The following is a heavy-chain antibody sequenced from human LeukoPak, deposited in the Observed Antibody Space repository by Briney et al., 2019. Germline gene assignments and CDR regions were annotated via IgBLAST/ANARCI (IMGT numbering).Heavy chain of an antibody. J-gene: IGHJ4*02. V-gene: IGHV4-39*07. CDR2: IYYSGST. D-gene: IGHD3-3*01. CDR1: GGSISSSSYY. Sequence: PSETLSLTCTVSGGSISSSSYYWGWIRQPPGKGLEWIGSIYYSGSTYYNPSLKSRVTISVDTSKNQFSLKLSSVTAADTAVYYCARASAYYDFWSGSGPFDYWGQGTLVTVSS. CDR3: ARASAYYDFWSGSGPFDY.